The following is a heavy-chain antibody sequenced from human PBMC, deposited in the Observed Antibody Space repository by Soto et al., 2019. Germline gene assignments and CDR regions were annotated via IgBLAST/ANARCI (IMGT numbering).Heavy chain of an antibody. Sequence: QVQLVESGGGVVQPGRALRLSCAASGYTFSTYGMHWIHQARGKVMEWVAVISYDGNNKYYADSVKGRFTISRDNSKNTLYLQMSSLRAEDTAVYYCAKSVYNWNDGFFDYWGQGTLVTVSS. CDR2: ISYDGNNK. J-gene: IGHJ4*02. V-gene: IGHV3-30*18. D-gene: IGHD1-1*01. CDR3: AKSVYNWNDGFFDY. CDR1: GYTFSTYG.